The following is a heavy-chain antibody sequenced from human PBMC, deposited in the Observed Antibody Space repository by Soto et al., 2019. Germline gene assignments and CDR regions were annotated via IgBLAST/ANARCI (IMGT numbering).Heavy chain of an antibody. Sequence: QPGGSLRLSCAASGFTFSNYAMHWVRQAPDKGLEWVAVISYDGSNKYYADSVKGRFTISRDNSRNSFYLNMDSLRVGDTATYYCVRGTPTPGLDIWGRGTTVTVSS. CDR2: ISYDGSNK. CDR3: VRGTPTPGLDI. J-gene: IGHJ6*02. CDR1: GFTFSNYA. V-gene: IGHV3-30*04. D-gene: IGHD1-1*01.